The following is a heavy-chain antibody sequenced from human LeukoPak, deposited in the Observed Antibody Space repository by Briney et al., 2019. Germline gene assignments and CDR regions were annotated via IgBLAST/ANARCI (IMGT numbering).Heavy chain of an antibody. D-gene: IGHD6-19*01. J-gene: IGHJ4*02. CDR3: ATEQWLAPPPDS. V-gene: IGHV3-74*01. Sequence: PGGSLRLSCAASGFTFSKYWMLWLRQAPGKGLESVSRINTDGTVTTYADSMKGRFTVPRDNADNTMFLQMNSVRDEDTAVYYCATEQWLAPPPDSWGQGTPVTVSS. CDR1: GFTFSKYW. CDR2: INTDGTVT.